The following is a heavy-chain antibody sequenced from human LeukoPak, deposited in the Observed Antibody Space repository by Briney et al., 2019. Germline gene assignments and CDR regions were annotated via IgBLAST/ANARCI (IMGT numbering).Heavy chain of an antibody. J-gene: IGHJ4*02. V-gene: IGHV4-34*01. CDR2: INHSGST. D-gene: IGHD3-10*01. CDR3: ARGWGYYGSGRTPHYFDY. Sequence: SETLSLTCVVYGGSFSGYYWSWIRQPPGKGLEWIGEINHSGSTNYNPSLKSRVTISVDTSKNQFSLKLSSVTAADTAVYYCARGWGYYGSGRTPHYFDYWGQGTLVTVSS. CDR1: GGSFSGYY.